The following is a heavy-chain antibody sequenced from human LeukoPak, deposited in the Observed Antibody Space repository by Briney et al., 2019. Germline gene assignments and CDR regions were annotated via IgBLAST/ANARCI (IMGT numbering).Heavy chain of an antibody. Sequence: SETLSLTCTVSGDSVINYYWSWIRQPPGKGLEWIGYVSYSGRTNYNSSLKSRVTVSIDTSKNQFSLKLSSVTAADTAVYYCARGYDFWSGYPYEDYWGQGTLVTVSS. V-gene: IGHV4-59*08. D-gene: IGHD3-3*01. CDR1: GDSVINYY. CDR3: ARGYDFWSGYPYEDY. CDR2: VSYSGRT. J-gene: IGHJ4*02.